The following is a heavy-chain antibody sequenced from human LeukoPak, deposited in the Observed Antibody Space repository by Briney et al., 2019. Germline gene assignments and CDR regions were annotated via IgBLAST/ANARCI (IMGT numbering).Heavy chain of an antibody. Sequence: IPSETLSLTCAVYGGSFSGYYWSWIRQPPGKGLEWIGEINHSGSTNYNPSLKSRVTISVDTSKNQFSLKLTSVTAADTAVYYCARDPSPYRGDYWGQGTLVTVSS. V-gene: IGHV4-34*01. D-gene: IGHD5-12*01. CDR3: ARDPSPYRGDY. J-gene: IGHJ4*02. CDR2: INHSGST. CDR1: GGSFSGYY.